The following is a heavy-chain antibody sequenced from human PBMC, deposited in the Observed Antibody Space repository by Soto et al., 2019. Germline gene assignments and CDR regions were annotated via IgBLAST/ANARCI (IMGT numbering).Heavy chain of an antibody. Sequence: GGSLRLSCAASGFTFSSYGMHWVRQAPGKGLEWVAVISYDGSNKYYADSVKGRFTISRDNSKKTLCLQMDSLRAEDTAVYYCAKEFGYCISNTCYKGFDYWGQGT. CDR2: ISYDGSNK. D-gene: IGHD2-2*02. CDR3: AKEFGYCISNTCYKGFDY. CDR1: GFTFSSYG. V-gene: IGHV3-30*18. J-gene: IGHJ4*02.